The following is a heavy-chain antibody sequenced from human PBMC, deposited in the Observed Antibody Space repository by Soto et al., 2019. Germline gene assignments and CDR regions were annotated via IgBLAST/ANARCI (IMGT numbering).Heavy chain of an antibody. CDR2: IYSGGST. V-gene: IGHV3-53*01. Sequence: GGSLRLSCAASGFTVSSNYMSWVRQAPGKGLEWVSVIYSGGSTYYADSVKGRFTISRDNSKNTLYLQMNSLRAEDTAVYYCARESVVRGVTKDGVTRYYYYGMDVWGQGTTVTVS. D-gene: IGHD3-10*01. CDR3: ARESVVRGVTKDGVTRYYYYGMDV. CDR1: GFTVSSNY. J-gene: IGHJ6*02.